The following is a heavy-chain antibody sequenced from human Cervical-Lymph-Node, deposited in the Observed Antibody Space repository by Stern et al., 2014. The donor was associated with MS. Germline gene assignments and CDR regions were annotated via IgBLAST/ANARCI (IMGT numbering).Heavy chain of an antibody. V-gene: IGHV4-4*02. CDR3: ARRYTGTHFDH. J-gene: IGHJ4*02. CDR1: GGSITTGHW. Sequence: VQLLESGPGLVMPSTTLSLTCAVSGGSITTGHWWSWVRQSPGKGLEWLGEAYHSRTNNYNADLKSRVTIFLDNSRNQFPLKQSSGTAADTAVYYCARRYTGTHFDHWGQGALVTVSS. CDR2: AYHSRTN. D-gene: IGHD1/OR15-1a*01.